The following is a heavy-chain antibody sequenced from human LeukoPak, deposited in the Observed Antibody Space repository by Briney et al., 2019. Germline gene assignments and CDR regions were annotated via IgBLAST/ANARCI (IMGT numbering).Heavy chain of an antibody. CDR1: GFTFSSYL. J-gene: IGHJ4*02. CDR3: AKAYCRGDCHEDY. Sequence: GGSLRLSCAASGFTFSSYLMSWVRQAPGKGLEWVANIKHDGTQKFYVDSVKGRFTISRDNSKNTLYLQMNSLRAEDTAVYYCAKAYCRGDCHEDYWGQGTLVSVSS. D-gene: IGHD2-21*02. V-gene: IGHV3-7*02. CDR2: IKHDGTQK.